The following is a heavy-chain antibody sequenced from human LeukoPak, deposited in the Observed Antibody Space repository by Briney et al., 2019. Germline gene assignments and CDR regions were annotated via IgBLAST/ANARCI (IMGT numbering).Heavy chain of an antibody. CDR3: AREVYCISSSCHNCDC. V-gene: IGHV3-30-3*01. D-gene: IGHD2-15*01. J-gene: IGHJ4*02. CDR1: GFTFSSYA. Sequence: GGSLRLSCAASGFTFSSYALHWVRQAPGKGLEWVAVISYDGSNKYYADSVKGRFTISRDNSNNTLYLQMNSLRAEDTAVYYCAREVYCISSSCHNCDCWGQGALVTVSS. CDR2: ISYDGSNK.